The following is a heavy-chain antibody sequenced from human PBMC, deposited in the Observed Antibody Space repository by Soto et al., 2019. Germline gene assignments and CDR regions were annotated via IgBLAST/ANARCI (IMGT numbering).Heavy chain of an antibody. V-gene: IGHV5-51*01. D-gene: IGHD4-4*01. CDR2: IYPGDSDT. CDR1: GYSFTSYW. Sequence: PGESLKISCKGSGYSFTSYWIGWVRQMPGKGLEWMGIIYPGDSDTRYSPSFQGQVTISADKSISTAYLQWSSLKASDTAMYYCARHDESTTVTPYGMDVWGQGTTVTVSS. CDR3: ARHDESTTVTPYGMDV. J-gene: IGHJ6*02.